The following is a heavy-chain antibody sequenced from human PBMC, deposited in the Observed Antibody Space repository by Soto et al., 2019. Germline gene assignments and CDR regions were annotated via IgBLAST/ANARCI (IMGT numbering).Heavy chain of an antibody. Sequence: QVQLVQSGAEVKKPGSSVKVSCKASGGTFSSYAISWVRQAPGQGLEWMGGIIPIFGTANYAQKFQGRVTITADESTSTDYMELSSLRSEDTAVYYCARGSAMVRGDIFDYWGQGTLVTVSS. J-gene: IGHJ4*02. D-gene: IGHD3-10*01. V-gene: IGHV1-69*12. CDR2: IIPIFGTA. CDR3: ARGSAMVRGDIFDY. CDR1: GGTFSSYA.